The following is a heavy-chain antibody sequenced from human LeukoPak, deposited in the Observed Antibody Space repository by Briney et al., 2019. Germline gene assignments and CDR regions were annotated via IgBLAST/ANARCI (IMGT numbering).Heavy chain of an antibody. CDR2: INHSGST. D-gene: IGHD4-17*01. CDR1: GGSFSGYY. CDR3: ARGSPLYGDYFDY. Sequence: SETLSLTCAVYGGSFSGYYWSWIRQPPGEGLEWIGEINHSGSTNYNPSLKSRVTISVDTSKNQFSLKLSSVTAADTAVYYCARGSPLYGDYFDYWGQGTLVTVSS. J-gene: IGHJ4*02. V-gene: IGHV4-34*01.